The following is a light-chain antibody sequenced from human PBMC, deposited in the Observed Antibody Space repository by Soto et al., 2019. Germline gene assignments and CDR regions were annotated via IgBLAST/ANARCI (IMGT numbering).Light chain of an antibody. CDR2: GTS. V-gene: IGKV3-20*01. J-gene: IGKJ2*01. Sequence: DIVLTQSPGPLSLSPGEGATLSCRASQSLSTVFLAWYQQKPGQAPRLLIYGTSRKATGIPDRFSGSGYGTDFTLTLSRLEPEYVAVYFCHQYATSPHTFGLGTKLEIK. CDR1: QSLSTVF. CDR3: HQYATSPHT.